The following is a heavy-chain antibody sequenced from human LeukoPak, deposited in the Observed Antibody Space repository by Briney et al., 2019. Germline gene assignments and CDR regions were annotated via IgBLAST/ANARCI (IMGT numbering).Heavy chain of an antibody. CDR2: ITPIFGIA. V-gene: IGHV1-69*04. CDR1: GGTFSSYA. J-gene: IGHJ4*02. CDR3: ARDLFYLDY. Sequence: SVKVSCKASGGTFSSYAISWVRQAPGQGLEWMGRITPIFGIANYAQKFQGRVTITADKSTSTAYMELSSLRSEDTAVYYCARDLFYLDYWGQGTLVTVSS.